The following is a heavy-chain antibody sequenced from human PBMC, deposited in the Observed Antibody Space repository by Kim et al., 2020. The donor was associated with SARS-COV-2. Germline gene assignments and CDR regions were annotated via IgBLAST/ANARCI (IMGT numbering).Heavy chain of an antibody. D-gene: IGHD5-12*01. CDR3: ARHKGLEMATIWFDP. Sequence: PPHNRRVTISLDTSKTQYSLKLSSVTAADTAVYYCARHKGLEMATIWFDPWGQGTLVTVSS. V-gene: IGHV4-39*01. J-gene: IGHJ5*02.